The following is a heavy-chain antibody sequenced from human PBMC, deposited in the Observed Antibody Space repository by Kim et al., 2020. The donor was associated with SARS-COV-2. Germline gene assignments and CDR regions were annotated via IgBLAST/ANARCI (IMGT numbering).Heavy chain of an antibody. J-gene: IGHJ4*02. D-gene: IGHD3-10*01. Sequence: SVKVSCKASGFTFTSSAVQWVRQARGQRLEWIGWIVVGSGNTNFAQKFQERVTITRDMSTSTAYMELSSLRSEDTAVYYCAADAMVRGVESDYWGQGTLGTVSS. CDR1: GFTFTSSA. CDR3: AADAMVRGVESDY. V-gene: IGHV1-58*01. CDR2: IVVGSGNT.